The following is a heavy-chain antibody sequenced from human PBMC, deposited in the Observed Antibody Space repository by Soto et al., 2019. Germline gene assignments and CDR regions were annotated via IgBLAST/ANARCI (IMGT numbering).Heavy chain of an antibody. J-gene: IGHJ4*02. Sequence: PGGSLRLSCAASGFTFSSYGMHWVRQAPGKGLEWVAVISYDGSNKYYADSVKGRFTISRDNSKNTLYLQMNSLRAEDTAVYYCADGPNYYDSSGSSGDFDYWGQGTLVTVSS. V-gene: IGHV3-30*03. D-gene: IGHD3-22*01. CDR3: ADGPNYYDSSGSSGDFDY. CDR1: GFTFSSYG. CDR2: ISYDGSNK.